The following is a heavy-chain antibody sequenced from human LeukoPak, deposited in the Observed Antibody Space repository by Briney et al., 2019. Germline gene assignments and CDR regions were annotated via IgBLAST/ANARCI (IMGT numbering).Heavy chain of an antibody. CDR2: IIPIFGTA. V-gene: IGHV1-69*13. J-gene: IGHJ4*02. D-gene: IGHD1-26*01. Sequence: SVKVSCKAPGGTFSSYAISWVRQAPGQGLEWMGGIIPIFGTANYAQKFQGRVTITADESTSTAYMELSSLRSEDTAVYYCARDRRGGSAGFDYWGQGTLVTVSS. CDR1: GGTFSSYA. CDR3: ARDRRGGSAGFDY.